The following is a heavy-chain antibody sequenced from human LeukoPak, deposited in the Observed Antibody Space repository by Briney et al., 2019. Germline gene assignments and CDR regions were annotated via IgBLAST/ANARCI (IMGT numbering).Heavy chain of an antibody. CDR2: IYSGGST. Sequence: PGGSLRLSCAASGFTVSSNYVSWVRQAPGKGLEWVSVIYSGGSTYYADSVKGRFTISRDNSKNTLYLQMNSLRAEDTAVYYCAREKGPYYYYYMDVWGKGTTVTVSS. CDR3: AREKGPYYYYYMDV. J-gene: IGHJ6*03. V-gene: IGHV3-53*01. CDR1: GFTVSSNY.